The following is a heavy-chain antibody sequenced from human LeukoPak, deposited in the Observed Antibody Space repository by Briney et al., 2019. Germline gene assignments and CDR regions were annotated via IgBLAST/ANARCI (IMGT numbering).Heavy chain of an antibody. V-gene: IGHV1-69*05. CDR2: IIPIFGTA. Sequence: SVKVSCKASGGTFSSYGINWVRQAPGQGLEWMGGIIPIFGTANYAQKFQGRVTITRDTSASTAYMELSSLRSEDTAVYYCARSYRERIDWGSYLVIDYWGQGTLVTVSS. CDR1: GGTFSSYG. CDR3: ARSYRERIDWGSYLVIDY. J-gene: IGHJ4*02. D-gene: IGHD3-16*02.